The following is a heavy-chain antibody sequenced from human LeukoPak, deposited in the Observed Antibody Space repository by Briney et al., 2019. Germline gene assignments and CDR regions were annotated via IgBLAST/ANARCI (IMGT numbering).Heavy chain of an antibody. CDR3: ARDWVSCSGGSCYRRGSYYGMDV. CDR2: IKNDGSST. CDR1: GFTFSSYW. D-gene: IGHD2-15*01. J-gene: IGHJ6*02. V-gene: IGHV3-74*01. Sequence: GGSLRLSCAASGFTFSSYWMHWARQAPGKGLVWVSSIKNDGSSTTYADSVKGRFTISRDNAKNTLYLQMNSLRAEDTAVYYCARDWVSCSGGSCYRRGSYYGMDVWGQGTTVTVSS.